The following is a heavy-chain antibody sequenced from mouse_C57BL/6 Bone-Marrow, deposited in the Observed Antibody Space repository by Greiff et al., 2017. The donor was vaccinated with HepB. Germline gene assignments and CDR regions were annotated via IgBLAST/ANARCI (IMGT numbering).Heavy chain of an antibody. D-gene: IGHD1-1*01. V-gene: IGHV5-6*02. CDR2: ISSGGSYT. CDR1: GFTFSSYG. J-gene: IGHJ3*01. Sequence: DVKLVESGGDLVKPGGSLKLSCAASGFTFSSYGMSWVRQTPDKRLEWVATISSGGSYTYYPDSVKGRFTISRDNAKNTLYLQMSSLKSEDTAMYYCARHYYYGGGYKAWLAYGAKGLWSLSLQ. CDR3: ARHYYYGGGYKAWLAY.